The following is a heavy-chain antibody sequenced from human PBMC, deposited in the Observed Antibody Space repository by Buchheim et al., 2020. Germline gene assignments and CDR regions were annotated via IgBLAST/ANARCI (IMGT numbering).Heavy chain of an antibody. V-gene: IGHV3-23*01. CDR3: AKIGHYYGSGNLYYYYGLDV. J-gene: IGHJ6*02. D-gene: IGHD3-10*01. CDR1: GFTFSSYA. CDR2: MTSSGGNT. Sequence: EVQLLESGGGLVQPGGSLRLSCRASGFTFSSYAMSWVRQAPGMGLEWVSTMTSSGGNTYYADSVQGRFTVSRDNSKNTLYLQMISLRGEDTAAYYCAKIGHYYGSGNLYYYYGLDVWGQGTT.